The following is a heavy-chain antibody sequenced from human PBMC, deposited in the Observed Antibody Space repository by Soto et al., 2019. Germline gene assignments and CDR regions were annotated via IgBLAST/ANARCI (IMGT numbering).Heavy chain of an antibody. D-gene: IGHD4-17*01. Sequence: QVQLVESGGGVVQPGRSLRISCAASGFTFSGHGMHWVRQAPGKGLEWVAVVWHDGSKEYYADSVKGRFTISRDNSKNTLYLQMNSLRAEDTAVYSCASGRGGDYGGNSGYYDYWGQGTRVTVSS. CDR1: GFTFSGHG. CDR2: VWHDGSKE. V-gene: IGHV3-33*01. J-gene: IGHJ4*02. CDR3: ASGRGGDYGGNSGYYDY.